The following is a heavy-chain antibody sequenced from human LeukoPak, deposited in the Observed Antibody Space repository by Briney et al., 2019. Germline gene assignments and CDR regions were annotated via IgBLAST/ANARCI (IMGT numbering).Heavy chain of an antibody. V-gene: IGHV4-39*07. D-gene: IGHD3-3*01. Sequence: SETLSLTCTVSGGSISSSSYYWGWIRQPPGKGLEWIGSIYYSGSTYYNPSLKSRVTISVDTSKNQFSLKLSSVTAADTAVYYCARAKIYDFWSGYHFDYWGQGTLVTVSS. CDR1: GGSISSSSYY. CDR2: IYYSGST. J-gene: IGHJ4*02. CDR3: ARAKIYDFWSGYHFDY.